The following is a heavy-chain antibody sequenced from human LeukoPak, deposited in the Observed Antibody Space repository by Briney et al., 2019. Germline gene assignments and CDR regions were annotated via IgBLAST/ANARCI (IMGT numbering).Heavy chain of an antibody. CDR3: AKPLPLYGDPFDY. CDR2: MNIDGSRR. CDR1: GFSFSTSW. J-gene: IGHJ4*02. D-gene: IGHD4-17*01. V-gene: IGHV3-7*03. Sequence: GGSLRLSCAASGFSFSTSWMTWVRQTPGKGLELVANMNIDGSRRYHGDSVEGRFTISRDNVKNTLYLQMNSPRVEDTAVYYCAKPLPLYGDPFDYWGQGTLVTVSS.